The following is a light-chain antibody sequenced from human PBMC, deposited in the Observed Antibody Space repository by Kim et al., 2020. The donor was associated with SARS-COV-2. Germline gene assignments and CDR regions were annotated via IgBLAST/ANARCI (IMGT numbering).Light chain of an antibody. J-gene: IGLJ3*02. CDR3: SAWDSSLSAWV. CDR2: RDN. Sequence: QAGLTQPPSVSKGLRQTATLTCTGNSNNVGDEGAVWLQQHRGHPPKLLSYRDNYRPSGISERFSASRSGNTASLTITGLQPEDEAEYYCSAWDSSLSAWVFGGGTKLTVL. V-gene: IGLV10-54*04. CDR1: SNNVGDEG.